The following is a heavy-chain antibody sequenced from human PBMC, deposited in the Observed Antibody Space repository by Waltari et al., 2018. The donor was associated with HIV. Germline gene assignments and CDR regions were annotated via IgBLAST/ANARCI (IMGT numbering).Heavy chain of an antibody. V-gene: IGHV1-69*01. CDR3: ARDIVVVPAAADYYYYYGMDV. J-gene: IGHJ6*02. Sequence: QVQLVQSGAEVKKPGSSVKVSCKASGGTFSSYAISWVRQAPGQGLEWMGGIIPIFGTANYAQKFQGRVTITADESTSTAYMELSSLRSEDTAVYYCARDIVVVPAAADYYYYYGMDVWGQGTTVTVSS. D-gene: IGHD2-2*01. CDR2: IIPIFGTA. CDR1: GGTFSSYA.